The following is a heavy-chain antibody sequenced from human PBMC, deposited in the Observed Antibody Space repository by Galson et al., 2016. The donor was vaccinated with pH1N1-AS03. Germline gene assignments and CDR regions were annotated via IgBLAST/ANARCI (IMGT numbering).Heavy chain of an antibody. J-gene: IGHJ4*02. D-gene: IGHD3-9*01. CDR2: VKGVFRTA. Sequence: SVKVSCKASGLTFSSYAISWVRQAPGQGLEWMGGVKGVFRTANYAQKFQGRITITMDQSTGTAYMEVSSLRAEDTAVYYCATAGNYFDIRRFDYWGRGTPVTVFS. CDR1: GLTFSSYA. V-gene: IGHV1-69*05. CDR3: ATAGNYFDIRRFDY.